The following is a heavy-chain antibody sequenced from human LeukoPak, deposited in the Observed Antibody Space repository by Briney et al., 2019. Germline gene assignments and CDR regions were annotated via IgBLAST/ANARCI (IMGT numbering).Heavy chain of an antibody. J-gene: IGHJ5*02. CDR1: GYTFTING. CDR2: ISAYSGNT. CDR3: ARDVLGVTWRNGENWFDP. Sequence: PGASVKVSCKASGYTFTINGISWVRQAPGQGLEWMGWISAYSGNTNYAQKLQGRVTMTTDTSTSTAYMELRSLRSDDTAVYYCARDVLGVTWRNGENWFDPWGQGTLVTVSS. V-gene: IGHV1-18*04. D-gene: IGHD1-26*01.